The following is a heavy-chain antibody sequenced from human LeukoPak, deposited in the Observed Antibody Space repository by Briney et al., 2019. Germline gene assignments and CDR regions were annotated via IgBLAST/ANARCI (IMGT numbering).Heavy chain of an antibody. D-gene: IGHD3-10*02. CDR2: ISSSGGTI. J-gene: IGHJ6*04. Sequence: GGSLRLSCAASGFTFSSYEMNWARQAPGKGLEWVSYISSSGGTIYYADPVKGRFTISRDNAKNSLYLQMNSLRAEDTAVYYCAELGITMIGGVWGKGPTVTISS. V-gene: IGHV3-48*03. CDR3: AELGITMIGGV. CDR1: GFTFSSYE.